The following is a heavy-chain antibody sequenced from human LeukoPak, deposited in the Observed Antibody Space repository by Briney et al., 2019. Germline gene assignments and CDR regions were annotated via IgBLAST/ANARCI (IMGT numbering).Heavy chain of an antibody. J-gene: IGHJ4*02. V-gene: IGHV4-34*01. CDR2: INHSGST. CDR1: GGSFSGYY. CDR3: ARLSAPRFSSGWYFDH. Sequence: PSETLSLTCAVYGGSFSGYYWRWIRQPPGKGLEWIGEINHSGSTNYNPSLKSRVTISVDTSKNQFSLKLSSVTAADTAVYYCARLSAPRFSSGWYFDHWGQGTLVTVSS. D-gene: IGHD6-19*01.